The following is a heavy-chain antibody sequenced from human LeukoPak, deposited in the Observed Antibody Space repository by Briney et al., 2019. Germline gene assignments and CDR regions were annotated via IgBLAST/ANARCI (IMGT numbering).Heavy chain of an antibody. J-gene: IGHJ4*02. CDR1: GYTFTTFG. Sequence: ASVKVSCKASGYTFTTFGISGLRQAPGQGLEWMGWISPSNGDTNYGQNFQGRLSMTTDTSPNTASMELRSLRSDDTAIYYCARVRYSGSFYDWGQGTLVTVSS. D-gene: IGHD1-26*01. CDR2: ISPSNGDT. V-gene: IGHV1-18*01. CDR3: ARVRYSGSFYD.